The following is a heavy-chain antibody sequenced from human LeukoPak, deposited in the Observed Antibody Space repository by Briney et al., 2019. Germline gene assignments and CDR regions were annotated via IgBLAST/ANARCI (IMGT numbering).Heavy chain of an antibody. Sequence: PSETLPLTCAVCGWSFSGYYWSWLRQPPGKGLEWIGEVNHSGSTNYNPSPKSRVTISVDTSKNQFSLKLSSVTAADTAVYYWSRDRYCTNGVCYFKRYYFDYWGQGTLVTVSS. CDR2: VNHSGST. CDR1: GWSFSGYY. CDR3: SRDRYCTNGVCYFKRYYFDY. V-gene: IGHV4-34*01. J-gene: IGHJ4*02. D-gene: IGHD2-8*01.